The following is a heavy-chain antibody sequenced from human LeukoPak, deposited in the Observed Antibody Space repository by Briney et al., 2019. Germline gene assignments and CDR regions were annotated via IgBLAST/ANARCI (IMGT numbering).Heavy chain of an antibody. CDR1: GFTFSSYA. J-gene: IGHJ4*02. V-gene: IGHV3-23*01. CDR3: AKVGPQYYYGSGSSFFDY. CDR2: ISGSGGST. D-gene: IGHD3-10*01. Sequence: PGGSLRLSCAASGFTFSSYAMSWVRQAPGKGLEWVSAISGSGGSTYYADSVKGRFTISRDNSKNTLYLQMNSLRAEDTAVYYRAKVGPQYYYGSGSSFFDYWGQGTLVTVSS.